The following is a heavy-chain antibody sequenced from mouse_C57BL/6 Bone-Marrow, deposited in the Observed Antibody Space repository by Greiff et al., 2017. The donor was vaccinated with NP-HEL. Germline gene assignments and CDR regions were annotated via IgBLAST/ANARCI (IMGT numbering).Heavy chain of an antibody. D-gene: IGHD2-5*01. CDR2: ISNGGGST. J-gene: IGHJ3*01. CDR1: GFTFSDYY. CDR3: ARQGSNGGFAY. Sequence: EVQGVESGGGLVQPGGSLKLSCAASGFTFSDYYMYWVRQTPEKRLEWVAYISNGGGSTYYPDTVKGRFTISRDNAKNTLYLQMSRLKSEDTAMYYCARQGSNGGFAYWGQGTLVTVSA. V-gene: IGHV5-12*01.